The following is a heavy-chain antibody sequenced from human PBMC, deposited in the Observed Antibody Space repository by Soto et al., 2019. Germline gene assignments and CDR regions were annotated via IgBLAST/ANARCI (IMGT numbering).Heavy chain of an antibody. D-gene: IGHD3-22*01. V-gene: IGHV1-18*01. CDR1: GYTFTSYG. Sequence: EASVYVSCKASGYTFTSYGISLVRQPPGQGLKWMGWISAYNGNTNYAQKLQGRVTMTTDTSTSTGFMVLRSLLSNVTVVYYCAGGVYYAVFDYWGRGTLVTVST. J-gene: IGHJ4*02. CDR2: ISAYNGNT. CDR3: AGGVYYAVFDY.